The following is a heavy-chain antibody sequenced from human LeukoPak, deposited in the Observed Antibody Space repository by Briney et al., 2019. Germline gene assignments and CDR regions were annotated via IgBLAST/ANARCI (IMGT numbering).Heavy chain of an antibody. Sequence: SETLSLTCTVSGGSISSSSHSWGWIRQPPGKGLEWTGSIFYTGRTYYNPSLKSRVTISVDTSKNQFSLKVSSVTAADTAVYYCAQSLGSSNWIGNWFDPCGQGTLVTVSS. J-gene: IGHJ5*02. CDR1: GGSISSSSHS. V-gene: IGHV4-39*01. D-gene: IGHD6-13*01. CDR3: AQSLGSSNWIGNWFDP. CDR2: IFYTGRT.